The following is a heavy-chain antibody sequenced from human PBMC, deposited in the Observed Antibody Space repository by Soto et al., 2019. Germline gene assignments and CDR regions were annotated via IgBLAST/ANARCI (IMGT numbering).Heavy chain of an antibody. CDR1: GGSISSNSYY. D-gene: IGHD5-18*01. Sequence: SETLSLTCTVSGGSISSNSYYWGWIRQPPGKGLEWIGCIHYSGSTYYNPSLRSRVTSSVDTSKNQFSLKVSSVTAADTAVYYCARARGYSYGSSDYWGQGTLVTVSS. CDR3: ARARGYSYGSSDY. V-gene: IGHV4-39*01. J-gene: IGHJ4*02. CDR2: IHYSGST.